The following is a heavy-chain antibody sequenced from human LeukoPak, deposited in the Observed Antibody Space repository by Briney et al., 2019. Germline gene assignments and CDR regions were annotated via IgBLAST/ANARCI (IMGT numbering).Heavy chain of an antibody. CDR2: TYYRSKWHN. CDR3: ARGRNSGFDY. CDR1: GDGVSGNSAVA. D-gene: IGHD2/OR15-2a*01. J-gene: IGHJ4*02. V-gene: IGHV6-1*01. Sequence: SQTLSLTCAISGDGVSGNSAVAWYWLRQSPSRGLERLGRTYYRSKWHNDYAVYVQSRITINPDTTKNQFSLHLNSVTPEDTAVYYCARGRNSGFDYWGQGTLVTVSS.